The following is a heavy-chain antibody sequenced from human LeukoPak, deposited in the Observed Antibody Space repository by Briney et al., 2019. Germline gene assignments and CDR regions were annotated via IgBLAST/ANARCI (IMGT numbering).Heavy chain of an antibody. J-gene: IGHJ5*02. CDR3: ARHGTPGTNLNWFDP. Sequence: SETLSLTCTVSGGSISSYYWSWIRQPPGKGLEWIGYIYYSGSTNYNPSLRSRVTISVDTSKSQFSLKLSSVTAADTAVYYCARHGTPGTNLNWFDPWGQGTLVTVSS. CDR2: IYYSGST. D-gene: IGHD1-1*01. V-gene: IGHV4-59*01. CDR1: GGSISSYY.